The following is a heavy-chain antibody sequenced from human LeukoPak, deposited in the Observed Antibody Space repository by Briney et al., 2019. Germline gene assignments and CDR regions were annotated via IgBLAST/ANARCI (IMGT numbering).Heavy chain of an antibody. CDR3: ARIGYCSGGSCYPSYYYYGMDV. CDR1: GFTFSSYS. CDR2: FSSSSSYI. D-gene: IGHD2-15*01. Sequence: PGGSLRPSCAASGFTFSSYSMTWVRQAPGKGLEWVSSFSSSSSYIYYADSVKGRFTISRDNAKNSLYLQMNSLRAEDTAVYYCARIGYCSGGSCYPSYYYYGMDVWGQGTTVTVSS. J-gene: IGHJ6*02. V-gene: IGHV3-21*01.